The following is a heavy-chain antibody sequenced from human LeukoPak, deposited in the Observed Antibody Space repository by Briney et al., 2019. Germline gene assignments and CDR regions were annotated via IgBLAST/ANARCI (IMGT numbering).Heavy chain of an antibody. CDR1: GYTFTSYA. V-gene: IGHV1-3*02. CDR3: ARDSGDPSGCFDY. CDR2: GNAGNGNT. D-gene: IGHD4-17*01. Sequence: ASVKVSCKASGYTFTSYAMHWVRQAPGQRLEWMGWGNAGNGNTKYSQEFQGRVTITRDTSASTAYMELSSLRSEDMAVYYCARDSGDPSGCFDYWGQGTLVAVSS. J-gene: IGHJ4*02.